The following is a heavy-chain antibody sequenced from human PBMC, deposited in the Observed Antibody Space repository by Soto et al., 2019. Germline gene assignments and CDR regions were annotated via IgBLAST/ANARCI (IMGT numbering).Heavy chain of an antibody. CDR3: ARAPDWLSASGAPIFDY. CDR1: GFTFSSYS. V-gene: IGHV3-21*01. Sequence: GGSLRLSCAASGFTFSSYSMNWVRQAPGKGLEWVSSISSSSSYIYYADSVKGRFTISRDNAKNSLYLQMNSLRAEDTAVYYCARAPDWLSASGAPIFDYWGQGTLVTVSS. J-gene: IGHJ4*02. CDR2: ISSSSSYI. D-gene: IGHD3-9*01.